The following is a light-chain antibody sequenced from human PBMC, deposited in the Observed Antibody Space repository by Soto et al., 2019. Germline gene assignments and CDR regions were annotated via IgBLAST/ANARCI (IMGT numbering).Light chain of an antibody. CDR1: QSINTY. J-gene: IGKJ3*01. CDR3: QQTYSVPFT. CDR2: TAS. Sequence: DIQMTQSPSSLSASVGDRVTITCRASQSINTYLSWYQQKPGKAPELLIHTASSLQSGVPSRLSGSGSGTDFTLTISSLQPEDFATYYCQQTYSVPFTFGPGTKVDIE. V-gene: IGKV1-39*01.